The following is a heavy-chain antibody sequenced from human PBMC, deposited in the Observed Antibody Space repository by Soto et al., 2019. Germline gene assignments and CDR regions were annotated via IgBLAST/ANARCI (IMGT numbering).Heavy chain of an antibody. CDR1: EYSFISHW. CDR3: ARNFPGSTWYYDY. D-gene: IGHD6-13*01. J-gene: IGHJ4*02. CDR2: IYPADSYT. V-gene: IGHV5-51*01. Sequence: GESLKISCKGSEYSFISHWIGWVRQMPGKGLEWMGIIYPADSYTRYSPSFRGQVTISADKSISTAYLQWSSLKASDTALYYCARNFPGSTWYYDYWGQGTLVTVS.